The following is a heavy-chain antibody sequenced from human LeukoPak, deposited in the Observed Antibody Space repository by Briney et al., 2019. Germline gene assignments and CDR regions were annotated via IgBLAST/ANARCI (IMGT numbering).Heavy chain of an antibody. CDR2: ISGSGGSI. D-gene: IGHD3-10*01. Sequence: GGSLRLSCAASGFTFSSYAMAWVRQAPGKGLEWVSAISGSGGSIDYADSVKGRFFISRDNFKNTLYLQMNSLRAEDTAVYYCAKPPYGSGSDYNILSFDYWGQGTLVTVSS. V-gene: IGHV3-23*01. J-gene: IGHJ4*02. CDR3: AKPPYGSGSDYNILSFDY. CDR1: GFTFSSYA.